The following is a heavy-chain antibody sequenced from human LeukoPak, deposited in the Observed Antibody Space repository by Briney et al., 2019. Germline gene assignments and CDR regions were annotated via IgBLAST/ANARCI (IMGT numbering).Heavy chain of an antibody. D-gene: IGHD3-10*01. Sequence: ASVTVSLKASGYTFTSYYLLWGRQAPGQGLEWVGIINPSACSTSYATKFQRRVIMTRDTSTSTVYMELSSLRSEDTAVYYCASELPRGDEGFDYWGQGTLVTVSS. J-gene: IGHJ4*02. V-gene: IGHV1-46*01. CDR1: GYTFTSYY. CDR3: ASELPRGDEGFDY. CDR2: INPSACST.